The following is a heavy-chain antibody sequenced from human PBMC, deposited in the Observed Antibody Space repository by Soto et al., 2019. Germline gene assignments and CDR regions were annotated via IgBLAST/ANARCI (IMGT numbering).Heavy chain of an antibody. CDR1: GYSFTIYW. Sequence: PGESLKISCKGSGYSFTIYWISWVRQMPGKGLEWMGRIDPSDSYTNYSPSFQGHVTISADKSISTAYLQWSSLKASDTAMYYCAIHSSSWYYFDYWGQGTLVTVSS. J-gene: IGHJ4*02. V-gene: IGHV5-10-1*01. CDR2: IDPSDSYT. CDR3: AIHSSSWYYFDY. D-gene: IGHD6-13*01.